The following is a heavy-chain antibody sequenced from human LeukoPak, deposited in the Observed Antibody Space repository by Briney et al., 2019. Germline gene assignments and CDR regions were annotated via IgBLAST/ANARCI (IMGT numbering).Heavy chain of an antibody. D-gene: IGHD5-18*01. CDR2: INPNSGGT. J-gene: IGHJ4*02. CDR3: ARYLDTALSY. V-gene: IGHV1-2*02. Sequence: ASVKVSCRASGYTFTGYYVHWVRQAPGQGLEWMGWINPNSGGTNYAQKFQGRVTMTRDTSISTAYMELSRLRSDDTAVYYCARYLDTALSYWGQGTLVTVSS. CDR1: GYTFTGYY.